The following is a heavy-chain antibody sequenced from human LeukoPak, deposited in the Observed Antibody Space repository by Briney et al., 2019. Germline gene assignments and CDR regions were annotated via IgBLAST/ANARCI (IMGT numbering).Heavy chain of an antibody. J-gene: IGHJ4*02. V-gene: IGHV3-21*01. Sequence: GGSLRLSCAASGFTFSTYSMNWVRQAPGKGLESVSSISSSSSYIYYADSVKGRFTISRDNAKNSLYLQMNSLRAEDTAVYYCARGPSLYYYDSSGYPYYFDYWGQGALATVSS. CDR1: GFTFSTYS. CDR2: ISSSSSYI. D-gene: IGHD3-22*01. CDR3: ARGPSLYYYDSSGYPYYFDY.